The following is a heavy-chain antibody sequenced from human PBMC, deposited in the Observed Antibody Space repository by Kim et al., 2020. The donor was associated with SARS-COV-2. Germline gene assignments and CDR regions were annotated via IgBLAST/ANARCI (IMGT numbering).Heavy chain of an antibody. Sequence: ASVKISCKASGYTFTSYGISWVRQAPGQGLEWMKWISGYNGNTNYVQKFQGRVTMTTDTSTSTAYMELRSLRSDDTAVYYCARNVGATEGLDAFDIWGQGTMVTVSS. J-gene: IGHJ3*02. D-gene: IGHD1-26*01. V-gene: IGHV1-18*01. CDR1: GYTFTSYG. CDR2: ISGYNGNT. CDR3: ARNVGATEGLDAFDI.